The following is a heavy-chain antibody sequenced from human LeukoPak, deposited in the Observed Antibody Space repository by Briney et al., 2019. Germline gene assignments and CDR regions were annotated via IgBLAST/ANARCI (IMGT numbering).Heavy chain of an antibody. Sequence: GGSLRLSCTVSGFTFSRYDMNWVRQAPGKGLVWVSRIFSDGSDTNYADSVKGRFTISRDNAKNTLYLEMDSLRAEDTAVYYCARGRSGYSYDYWGQGTLVTVSS. J-gene: IGHJ4*02. CDR1: GFTFSRYD. D-gene: IGHD3-22*01. V-gene: IGHV3-74*01. CDR3: ARGRSGYSYDY. CDR2: IFSDGSDT.